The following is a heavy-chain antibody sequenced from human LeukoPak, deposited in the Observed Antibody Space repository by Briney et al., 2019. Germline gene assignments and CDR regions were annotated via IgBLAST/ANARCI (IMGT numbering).Heavy chain of an antibody. CDR2: SHYSGST. CDR3: ASSIPVRFDP. J-gene: IGHJ5*02. V-gene: IGHV4-61*01. Sequence: SQTLSLTCTVSGGSVSSGSFYWSWIRQPPGKGLEWIGYSHYSGSTNYNPSLKSRVTMSIDTSKNQFSLKLSSVTAADTAVYYCASSIPVRFDPWGQGTLVTVSS. CDR1: GGSVSSGSFY. D-gene: IGHD6-19*01.